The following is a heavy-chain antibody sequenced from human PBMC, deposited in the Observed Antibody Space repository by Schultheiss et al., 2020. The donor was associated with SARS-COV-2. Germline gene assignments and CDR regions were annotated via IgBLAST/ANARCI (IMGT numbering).Heavy chain of an antibody. J-gene: IGHJ4*02. CDR3: ARQATYCSVASCPFDY. D-gene: IGHD2-15*01. Sequence: GESLKISCKGSGYSFTTFWIGWVRQMPGKGLEWMGVIYPGDSDVLYSPSMQGQVTISADKSASTVYLQWNSLKASDTAMYYCARQATYCSVASCPFDYWGQGTLVTVSS. CDR1: GYSFTTFW. V-gene: IGHV5-51*01. CDR2: IYPGDSDV.